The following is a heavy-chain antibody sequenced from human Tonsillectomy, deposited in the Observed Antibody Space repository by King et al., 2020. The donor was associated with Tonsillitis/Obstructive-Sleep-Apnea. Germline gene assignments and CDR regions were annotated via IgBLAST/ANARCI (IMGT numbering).Heavy chain of an antibody. CDR1: GFTFSSYS. CDR3: ARDQGYSSEGYYYYYMDV. J-gene: IGHJ6*03. CDR2: ISSSSYI. Sequence: VQLVESGGGLVKPGGSLRLSCAASGFTFSSYSMNWVRQAPGKGLEWVSSISSSSYIYYADSVKGRFTISRDNAKNSLYLQMNSLRAEDTAVYYCARDQGYSSEGYYYYYMDVWGKGTTVTVSS. D-gene: IGHD6-25*01. V-gene: IGHV3-21*01.